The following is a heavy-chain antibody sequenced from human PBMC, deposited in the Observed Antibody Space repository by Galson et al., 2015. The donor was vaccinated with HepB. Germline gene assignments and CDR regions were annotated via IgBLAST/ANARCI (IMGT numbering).Heavy chain of an antibody. V-gene: IGHV5-51*01. CDR3: ARHLKDVVVVPVPMIKSYYYHYYMDV. D-gene: IGHD2-2*01. CDR1: GYSFTNYW. Sequence: QSGAEVKKPGESLKISCKGSGYSFTNYWIGWVRQMPGKGLEWMGIIYPDDSETRYSPSFEGQVTISADKSISTAYLQWSSLKASDTAIYYCARHLKDVVVVPVPMIKSYYYHYYMDVWGKGTTVTVS. CDR2: IYPDDSET. J-gene: IGHJ6*03.